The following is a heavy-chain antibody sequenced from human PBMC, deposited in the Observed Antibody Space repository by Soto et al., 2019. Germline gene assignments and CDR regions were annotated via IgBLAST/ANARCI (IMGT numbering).Heavy chain of an antibody. Sequence: PWETLSLTCTVSGGSISSYYWSWIRQPPGKGLEWIGYIYYSGRTNYNPSLKSRVTISVDTSKNQFSLKLSSVTAADTAVYYCARGYCSSTSCSHNWFDPWGQGTLVTVSS. V-gene: IGHV4-59*01. D-gene: IGHD2-2*01. CDR1: GGSISSYY. CDR3: ARGYCSSTSCSHNWFDP. J-gene: IGHJ5*02. CDR2: IYYSGRT.